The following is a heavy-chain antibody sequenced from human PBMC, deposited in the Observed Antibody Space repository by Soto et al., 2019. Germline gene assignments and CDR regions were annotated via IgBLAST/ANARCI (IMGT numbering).Heavy chain of an antibody. D-gene: IGHD3-3*01. J-gene: IGHJ6*03. CDR3: ARVYHDFWSGPTTRDMDV. CDR2: IYYSGST. CDR1: GGSISSYY. V-gene: IGHV4-59*12. Sequence: SETLSLTCTVSGGSISSYYWSWIRQPPGKGLEWIGYIYYSGSTNYNPSLKSRVTISVDTSKNQFSLKLSSVTAADTALYYCARVYHDFWSGPTTRDMDVWGKGTTVTVSS.